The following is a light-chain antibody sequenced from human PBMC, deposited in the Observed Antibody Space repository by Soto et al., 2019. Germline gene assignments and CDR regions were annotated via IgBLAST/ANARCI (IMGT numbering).Light chain of an antibody. CDR3: SSYTSRGTLV. J-gene: IGLJ1*01. CDR1: SSDIGTYNY. Sequence: QSALTQPASVSGSPGQSITISCTGTSSDIGTYNYVSWYQQHPGKVPELMIYEVSNRPSGVSNRFSGSKSDNTASLTISGLRAEDEADYYCSSYTSRGTLVFGTGTKLTVL. CDR2: EVS. V-gene: IGLV2-14*01.